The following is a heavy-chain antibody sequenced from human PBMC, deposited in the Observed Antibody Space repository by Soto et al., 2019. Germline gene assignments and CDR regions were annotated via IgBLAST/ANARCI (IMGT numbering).Heavy chain of an antibody. D-gene: IGHD4-17*01. CDR1: GGSVSSATYY. J-gene: IGHJ5*02. V-gene: IGHV4-61*01. Sequence: PSETLSLTCTVSGGSVSSATYYWSWIRQSPGKGLEWIGYIYYSGSTNYNPSLKSRVTISVDTSKNQFSLRLSSVTAADTAVYYCARETNGDYHLAYNWFDPWGQGTLVTVSS. CDR2: IYYSGST. CDR3: ARETNGDYHLAYNWFDP.